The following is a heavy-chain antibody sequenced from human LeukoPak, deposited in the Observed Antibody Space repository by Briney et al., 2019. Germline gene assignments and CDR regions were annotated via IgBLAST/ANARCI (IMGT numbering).Heavy chain of an antibody. CDR1: GYTFTSYD. CDR3: ARALFIAAAGNIGLGY. Sequence: ASVNVSCKASGYTFTSYDINWVRQAPGQGLEWMGWMNPNSGNTGYAQKFQGRVTMTRNTAKSTAYMELSSLRSEDTAVYYCARALFIAAAGNIGLGYWGQGTLVTVSP. CDR2: MNPNSGNT. D-gene: IGHD6-13*01. J-gene: IGHJ4*02. V-gene: IGHV1-8*01.